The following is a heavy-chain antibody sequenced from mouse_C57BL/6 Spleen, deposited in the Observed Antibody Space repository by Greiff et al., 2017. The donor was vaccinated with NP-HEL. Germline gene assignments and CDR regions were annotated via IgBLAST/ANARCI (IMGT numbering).Heavy chain of an antibody. V-gene: IGHV1-26*01. CDR3: ARSTTARFAY. CDR1: GYTFTDYY. Sequence: VQLQQSGPELVKPGASVKISCKASGYTFTDYYMNWVKQSHGKSLEWIGDINPNNGGTSYNQKFKGKATLTVDKSSSTAYMELRSLTSEDSAVYYCARSTTARFAYWGQGTLVTVSA. J-gene: IGHJ3*01. CDR2: INPNNGGT. D-gene: IGHD1-2*01.